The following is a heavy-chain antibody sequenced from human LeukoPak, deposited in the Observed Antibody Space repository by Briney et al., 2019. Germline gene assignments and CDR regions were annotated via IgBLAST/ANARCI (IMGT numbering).Heavy chain of an antibody. J-gene: IGHJ4*02. V-gene: IGHV3-64*04. CDR2: INGGGGTT. CDR3: ARPLDSSNNYFDY. D-gene: IGHD6-13*01. CDR1: GFTFSSSS. Sequence: GGSLRLSCSASGFTFSSSSMHWVRQAPGKGLEYVSGINGGGGTTPYADSVRDRFTISRDNAKSSLYLQMNSLRAEDTAVYYCARPLDSSNNYFDYWGQGTLVTVSA.